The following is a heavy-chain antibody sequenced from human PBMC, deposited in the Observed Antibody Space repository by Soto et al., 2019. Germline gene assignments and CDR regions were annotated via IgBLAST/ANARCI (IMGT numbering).Heavy chain of an antibody. Sequence: QVQLVQSGAEVKKPGSSVKVSCKASGGTFSSYTISWVRQAPGQGLEWMGEIIPMFGTTNYARNFQDRVTITADESTATAYLELTSLRSEDTAIYYCAREGSYDGGGYSKVGYWGQGTQVSVSS. V-gene: IGHV1-69*01. CDR2: IIPMFGTT. D-gene: IGHD3-22*01. CDR1: GGTFSSYT. J-gene: IGHJ4*02. CDR3: AREGSYDGGGYSKVGY.